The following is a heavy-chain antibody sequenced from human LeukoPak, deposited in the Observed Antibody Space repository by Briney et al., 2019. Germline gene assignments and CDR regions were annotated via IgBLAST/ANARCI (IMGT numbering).Heavy chain of an antibody. CDR3: ARERWRSGLTH. Sequence: SETQSLTCAVYGGSFSGYDWTWIRQPPGKGLEWIGEINHSGNAKYKPSLTSRVTMSVDASKNQFSLKLTSVTAADTAVYYCARERWRSGLTHWGQGTLVTVSS. V-gene: IGHV4-34*01. CDR1: GGSFSGYD. D-gene: IGHD5-24*01. J-gene: IGHJ4*02. CDR2: INHSGNA.